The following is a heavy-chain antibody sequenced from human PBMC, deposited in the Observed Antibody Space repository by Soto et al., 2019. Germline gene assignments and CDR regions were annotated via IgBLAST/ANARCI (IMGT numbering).Heavy chain of an antibody. V-gene: IGHV3-74*01. CDR1: GFSLSGYW. J-gene: IGHJ5*02. D-gene: IGHD2-2*01. CDR2: IDTYGSAT. Sequence: GSLRLSCAASGFSLSGYWMHWVRQAPGKGLVWVSRIDTYGSATKYADSVEGRFSISRDNSKNTLYLQMNSLRAEDTAVYYCAKEKISTSCCNWFDPWGQGTLVTVSS. CDR3: AKEKISTSCCNWFDP.